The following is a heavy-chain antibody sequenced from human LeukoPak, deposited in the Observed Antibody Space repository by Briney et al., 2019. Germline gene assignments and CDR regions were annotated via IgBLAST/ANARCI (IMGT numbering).Heavy chain of an antibody. V-gene: IGHV3-7*01. CDR3: ARSGALLWFGELSYPDY. CDR1: GFTFSSYW. D-gene: IGHD3-10*01. CDR2: IKQDGSEK. J-gene: IGHJ4*02. Sequence: PGGSLRLFCAASGFTFSSYWMSWVRQAPGKGLEWVANIKQDGSEKYYVDSVKGRFTISRDNAKNSLYLQMNSLRAEDTAVYYCARSGALLWFGELSYPDYWGQGTLVTVSS.